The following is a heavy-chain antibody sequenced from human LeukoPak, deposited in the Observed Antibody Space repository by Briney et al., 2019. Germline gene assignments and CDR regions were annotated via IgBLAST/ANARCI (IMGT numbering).Heavy chain of an antibody. V-gene: IGHV4-30-2*01. CDR1: GGSISSGDYY. J-gene: IGHJ3*02. CDR2: VYHSGST. Sequence: SETLSLTCTVSGGSISSGDYYWSWIRQPPGKGLEWIGYVYHSGSTYYNPSLKSRVTISVDRSKNQFSLKLSSVTAADTAVYYCARGGFLLWFGDLHAFDIWGQGTMVTVSS. CDR3: ARGGFLLWFGDLHAFDI. D-gene: IGHD3-10*01.